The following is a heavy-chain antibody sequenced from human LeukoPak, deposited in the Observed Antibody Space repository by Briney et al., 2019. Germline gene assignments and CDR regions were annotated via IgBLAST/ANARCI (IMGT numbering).Heavy chain of an antibody. Sequence: KSSETLSLACTVSGGSISSHYWSWIRQPPGKGLEWIGYIYYSGSTNYNPSLKSRVTISVDTSKNQFSLKLSSVTAADTAVYYCARQAKGPYDFWSGYLTLYFDYWGQGTLVTVSS. D-gene: IGHD3-3*01. CDR3: ARQAKGPYDFWSGYLTLYFDY. J-gene: IGHJ4*02. CDR2: IYYSGST. CDR1: GGSISSHY. V-gene: IGHV4-59*11.